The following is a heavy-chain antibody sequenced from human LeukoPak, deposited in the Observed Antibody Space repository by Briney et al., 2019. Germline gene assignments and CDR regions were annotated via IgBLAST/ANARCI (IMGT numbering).Heavy chain of an antibody. Sequence: SETLSLTCTVSGDSVSSGGYSWTWIRQHPGKGLEWIGYIFYNGGSYYSPSLQSRLTISVDTSQKQFSLKMSSVTAADTAVYYCVRLTCSGSSCSGGGAFDVWGQGTVVTVSS. CDR1: GDSVSSGGYS. V-gene: IGHV4-31*03. J-gene: IGHJ3*01. CDR3: VRLTCSGSSCSGGGAFDV. D-gene: IGHD2-2*01. CDR2: IFYNGGS.